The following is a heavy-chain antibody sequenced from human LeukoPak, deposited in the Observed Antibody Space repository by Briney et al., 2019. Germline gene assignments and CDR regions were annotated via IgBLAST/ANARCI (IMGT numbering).Heavy chain of an antibody. D-gene: IGHD6-19*01. CDR2: ISGSGDST. CDR3: ARRSGIAVAGAFDY. Sequence: PSGGSLRLSCAASGFTFSSYGMHWVRQAPGKGLEWVSGISGSGDSTYYADSVKGRFTISRDNSKNTLYLQMNSLRAEDTAVYYCARRSGIAVAGAFDYWGQGTLVTVSS. V-gene: IGHV3-23*01. CDR1: GFTFSSYG. J-gene: IGHJ4*02.